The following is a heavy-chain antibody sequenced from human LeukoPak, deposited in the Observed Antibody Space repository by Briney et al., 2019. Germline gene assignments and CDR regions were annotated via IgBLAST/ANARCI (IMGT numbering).Heavy chain of an antibody. CDR2: ISSSGYTI. CDR3: ARAPYYYDSSGYFQH. CDR1: GFTFSSYE. V-gene: IGHV3-48*03. J-gene: IGHJ1*01. D-gene: IGHD3-22*01. Sequence: PGGSLRLSCAASGFTFSSYEMSWVRQAPGKGLEWVSYISSSGYTIHYADSVKGRFTISRDNTKNSLYLQMNSLRAEDTAVYFCARAPYYYDSSGYFQHWGQGTLVTVSS.